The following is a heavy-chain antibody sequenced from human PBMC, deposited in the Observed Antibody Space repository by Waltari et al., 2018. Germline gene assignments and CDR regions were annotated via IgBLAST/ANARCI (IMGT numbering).Heavy chain of an antibody. D-gene: IGHD3-22*01. CDR2: IYYSGST. Sequence: QLQLQESGPGLVKPSETLSLTCTVSGGSISSSSYYWGWIRQPPGKGLEWIGSIYYSGSTYYNPSLKSRVTISVDTSKNQFSLKLSSVTAADTAVYYCASGYGQQLVLGYYDSSGFDYWGQGTLVTVSS. CDR1: GGSISSSSYY. CDR3: ASGYGQQLVLGYYDSSGFDY. J-gene: IGHJ4*02. V-gene: IGHV4-39*01.